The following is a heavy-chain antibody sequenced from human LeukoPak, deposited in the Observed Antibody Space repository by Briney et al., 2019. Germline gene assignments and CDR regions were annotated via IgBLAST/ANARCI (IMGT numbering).Heavy chain of an antibody. CDR1: GFTFSSCW. D-gene: IGHD1-1*01. V-gene: IGHV3-7*01. CDR3: ALCLGNDGLFDY. CDR2: IKQDGSEK. J-gene: IGHJ4*02. Sequence: PGGSLRLSCAASGFTFSSCWMSWVRQAPGKGLEWVANIKQDGSEKYYVDSVKGRFTISRDNAKNSLYLQMNSLRAEDTAVYYCALCLGNDGLFDYWGQGTLVTVSS.